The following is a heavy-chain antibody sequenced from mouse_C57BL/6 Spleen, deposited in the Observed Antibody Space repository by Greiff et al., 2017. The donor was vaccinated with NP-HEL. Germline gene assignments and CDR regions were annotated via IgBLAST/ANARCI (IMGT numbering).Heavy chain of an antibody. CDR2: ISSGGSYT. CDR3: ARETGTQRDYLDY. V-gene: IGHV5-6*01. J-gene: IGHJ2*01. CDR1: GFTFSSYG. Sequence: EVHLVESGGDLVKPGGSLKLSCAASGFTFSSYGMSWVRQTPDKRLEWVATISSGGSYTYYPDSVKGRFTISRDNAKNTLYLQMSSLKSEDTAMYYCARETGTQRDYLDYWGQGTTLTVSS. D-gene: IGHD4-1*01.